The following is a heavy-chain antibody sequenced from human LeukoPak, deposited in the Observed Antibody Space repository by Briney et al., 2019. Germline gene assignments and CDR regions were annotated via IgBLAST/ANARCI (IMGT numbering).Heavy chain of an antibody. J-gene: IGHJ4*02. CDR3: ARSGWYEERFLNY. D-gene: IGHD6-19*01. Sequence: SQTLSLTCAISGDIVSSNSAAWHWIRQSPSRGLEWLGRTYYRSKWYNDYAVSVKSRITINPDTSKNQFSLQLNSVTPEDTAVYYCARSGWYEERFLNYWGQGTLVTVSS. CDR2: TYYRSKWYN. CDR1: GDIVSSNSAA. V-gene: IGHV6-1*01.